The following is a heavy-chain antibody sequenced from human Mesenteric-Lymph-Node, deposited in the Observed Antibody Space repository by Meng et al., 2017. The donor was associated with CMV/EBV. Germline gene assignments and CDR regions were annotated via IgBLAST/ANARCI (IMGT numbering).Heavy chain of an antibody. V-gene: IGHV3-23*01. CDR3: ARVTWFGELYDAFDI. CDR1: GFTFSSYA. CDR2: ISGSGGST. Sequence: GGSLRLSCAASGFTFSSYAMSWVRQAPGKGLEWVSAISGSGGSTYYADSVKGRFTISRDNAKNTVYLQMNSLRAEDTAVYYCARVTWFGELYDAFDIWGQGTMVTVSS. J-gene: IGHJ3*02. D-gene: IGHD3-10*01.